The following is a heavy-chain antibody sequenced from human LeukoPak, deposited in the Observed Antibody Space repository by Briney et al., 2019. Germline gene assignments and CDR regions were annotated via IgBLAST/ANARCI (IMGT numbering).Heavy chain of an antibody. CDR2: ISSSSSYI. CDR3: ARDRTSIAAHFDY. Sequence: GGSLRLSCAASGFTFSSYAMSWVRQAPGKGLEGVSSISSSSSYIYYADSVKGRFTISRDNAKNSLYLQMNSLRAEDTAVYYCARDRTSIAAHFDYWGQGTLVTVSS. J-gene: IGHJ4*02. CDR1: GFTFSSYA. D-gene: IGHD6-6*01. V-gene: IGHV3-21*01.